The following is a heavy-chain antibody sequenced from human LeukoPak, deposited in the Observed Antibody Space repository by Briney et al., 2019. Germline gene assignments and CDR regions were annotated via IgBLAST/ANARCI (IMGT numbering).Heavy chain of an antibody. CDR1: GFTFSSYW. V-gene: IGHV3-74*01. Sequence: LXLSXAASGFTFSSYWMHWVRQAPGKGLEWVSRINSDGSSTIYADSVKGRFTISRDNAKNTLYLQMNSLRAEDTAVYYCARAKDGSGSYYNVLAYGYWGQGTLVTVSS. J-gene: IGHJ4*02. CDR2: INSDGSST. CDR3: ARAKDGSGSYYNVLAYGY. D-gene: IGHD3-10*01.